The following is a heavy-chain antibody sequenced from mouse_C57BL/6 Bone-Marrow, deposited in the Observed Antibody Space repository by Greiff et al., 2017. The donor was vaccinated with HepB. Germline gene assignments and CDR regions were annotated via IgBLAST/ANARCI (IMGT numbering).Heavy chain of an antibody. CDR3: ACPRDLLRLRGWFAY. D-gene: IGHD2-2*01. J-gene: IGHJ3*01. Sequence: QVQLQQSGPELVKPGASVKISCKASGYAFSNSWMNWVKQRPGKGLEWIGRIYPGDGDTNYNRKFKGKATLTADKSSSTAYMQLSSLTSEDSAVYFCACPRDLLRLRGWFAYWGQGTLVTVSA. CDR2: IYPGDGDT. V-gene: IGHV1-82*01. CDR1: GYAFSNSW.